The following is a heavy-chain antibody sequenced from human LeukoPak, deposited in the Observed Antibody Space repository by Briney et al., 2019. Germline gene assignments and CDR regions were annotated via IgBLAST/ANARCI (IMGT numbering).Heavy chain of an antibody. CDR3: ARDLLHLNYGMDV. J-gene: IGHJ6*02. Sequence: SETLSLTCTVSGGSISSGDYYWTWIRQHPGKGLEWIGYIYYSGTTYYNPSLKSRLTISVDTSKNQFSLKLSSVTAADTAVYYCARDLLHLNYGMDVWGQGTTVTVSS. D-gene: IGHD2/OR15-2a*01. CDR2: IYYSGTT. V-gene: IGHV4-31*03. CDR1: GGSISSGDYY.